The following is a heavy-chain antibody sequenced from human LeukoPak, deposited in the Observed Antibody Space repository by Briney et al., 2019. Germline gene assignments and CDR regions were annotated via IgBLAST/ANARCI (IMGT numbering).Heavy chain of an antibody. CDR3: ARDPEGHGYYFDY. CDR1: GGSTSNYF. CDR2: IHTSGST. V-gene: IGHV4-4*07. D-gene: IGHD3-3*01. J-gene: IGHJ4*02. Sequence: SETLSLTCTVSGGSTSNYFCTWLRQSAGKGLEWIGRIHTSGSTNYNPSLKSRVIMSVDTSKNQFSLKLSSVTAADTAVYYCARDPEGHGYYFDYWGQGALSPSPQ.